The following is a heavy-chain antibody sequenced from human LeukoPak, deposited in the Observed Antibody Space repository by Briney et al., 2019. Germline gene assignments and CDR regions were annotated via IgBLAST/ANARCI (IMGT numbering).Heavy chain of an antibody. CDR2: INSDGSST. CDR3: ARGTMIGRFDL. D-gene: IGHD3-22*01. Sequence: GGSLRLSCAASGFTFINYWVHWVRRAPGKGLVWVSRINSDGSSTDYADSVKGRFTISRDNAKDTLYLQMTRLRAEDTGVYYCARGTMIGRFDLWGQGTLVTVSS. CDR1: GFTFINYW. J-gene: IGHJ5*02. V-gene: IGHV3-74*01.